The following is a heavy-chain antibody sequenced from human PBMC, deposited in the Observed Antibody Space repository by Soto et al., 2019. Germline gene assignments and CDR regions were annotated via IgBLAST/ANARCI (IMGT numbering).Heavy chain of an antibody. CDR1: GGSISNSDYC. Sequence: LETLPHTCTVSGGSISNSDYCWAWMRQPPGKGLEWVGYISYTGSTRYNPSLKSRVTISVDTSKNQFSLKLSSVTAADTAVYYCARDGGGDYMDVWGKGTTVTVSS. CDR3: ARDGGGDYMDV. J-gene: IGHJ6*03. D-gene: IGHD3-16*01. V-gene: IGHV4-61*08. CDR2: ISYTGST.